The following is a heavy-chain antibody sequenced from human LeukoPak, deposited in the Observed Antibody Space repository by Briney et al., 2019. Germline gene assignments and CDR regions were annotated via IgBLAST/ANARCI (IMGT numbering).Heavy chain of an antibody. CDR1: GGTLSNYV. V-gene: IGHV1-69*05. Sequence: ASVKVSCKASGGTLSNYVISWVRQAPGQGLEWMGGIIPIFGTANYAQKFQGRVTITTDESTSTAYMELSSLRSEDTAVYYCARDGRGGYCSSTSCYNRYYFDYWGQGTLVTVSS. D-gene: IGHD2-2*02. CDR2: IIPIFGTA. CDR3: ARDGRGGYCSSTSCYNRYYFDY. J-gene: IGHJ4*02.